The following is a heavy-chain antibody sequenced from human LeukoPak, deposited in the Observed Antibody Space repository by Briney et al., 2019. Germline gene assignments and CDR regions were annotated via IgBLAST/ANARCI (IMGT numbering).Heavy chain of an antibody. CDR3: AKSRTGMELLWFGEFDY. Sequence: GGSLRLSCAASGFTFDDYAMHWVRQAPGKGLEWVSGISWNSGSIGYADSVKGRFTISRDNAKNSLYLQMNSLRAEDTALYYCAKSRTGMELLWFGEFDYWGQGTLVTVSS. D-gene: IGHD3-10*01. CDR2: ISWNSGSI. V-gene: IGHV3-9*01. CDR1: GFTFDDYA. J-gene: IGHJ4*02.